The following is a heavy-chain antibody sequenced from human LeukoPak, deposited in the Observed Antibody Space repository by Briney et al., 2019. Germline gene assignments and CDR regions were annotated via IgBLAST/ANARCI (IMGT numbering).Heavy chain of an antibody. Sequence: PGGSLRLSCAASGFTFSSYAMSWVRQAPGKGLEWIGNIYHSGSTYYNPSLKSRVTMSVDTSKNQFSLKLSSVTAADTAVYYCARLPEKYYYGSGRNLGPAYYFDYWGQGTLVTVSS. V-gene: IGHV4-38-2*01. CDR2: IYHSGST. D-gene: IGHD3-10*01. CDR3: ARLPEKYYYGSGRNLGPAYYFDY. CDR1: GFTFSSYA. J-gene: IGHJ4*02.